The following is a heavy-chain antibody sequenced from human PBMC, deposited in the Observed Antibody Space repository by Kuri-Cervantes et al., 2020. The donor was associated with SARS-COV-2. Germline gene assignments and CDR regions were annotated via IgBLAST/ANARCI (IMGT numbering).Heavy chain of an antibody. J-gene: IGHJ6*02. V-gene: IGHV4-59*01. CDR1: GGSISSYY. D-gene: IGHD3-3*01. CDR2: IYYSGST. CDR3: ARGTYYDFWSGYSYYGMDV. Sequence: GSLRLSCTVSGGSISSYYWSWIRQPPGKGLEWIGYIYYSGSTNYNPSLKSRVTISVDTSKNQFSLKLSSVTAADTAVYYCARGTYYDFWSGYSYYGMDVWGQGTTVTVSS.